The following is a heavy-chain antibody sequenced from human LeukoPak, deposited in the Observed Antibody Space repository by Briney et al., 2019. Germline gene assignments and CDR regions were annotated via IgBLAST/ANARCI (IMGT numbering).Heavy chain of an antibody. CDR3: ARDRYHYDSSGYRYFDL. CDR1: GGSISSGSYS. V-gene: IGHV4-61*02. CDR2: INTSGST. Sequence: KSSQTLSLTCTVSGGSISSGSYSWSWIRQPAGKGLEWIGRINTSGSTNYNPSLKSRVTMSVDTSKNQFSLKLSSVTAADTAVYYCARDRYHYDSSGYRYFDLWGRGTLVTVSS. D-gene: IGHD3-22*01. J-gene: IGHJ2*01.